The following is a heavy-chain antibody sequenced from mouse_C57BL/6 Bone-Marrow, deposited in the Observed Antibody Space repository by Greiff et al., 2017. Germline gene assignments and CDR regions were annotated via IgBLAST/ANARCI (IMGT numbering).Heavy chain of an antibody. Sequence: QVQLQQPGAELVMPGASVKLSCKASGYTFTSYWMHWVKQRPGQGLEWIGEIDPSDSYTNYNQKFKGKSTLTVDKSSSTACMQLSSLSSEDSAVYYCAREIYYDYDGPYWYFDVWGTGTTVTVSS. V-gene: IGHV1-69*01. CDR3: AREIYYDYDGPYWYFDV. CDR1: GYTFTSYW. J-gene: IGHJ1*03. D-gene: IGHD2-4*01. CDR2: IDPSDSYT.